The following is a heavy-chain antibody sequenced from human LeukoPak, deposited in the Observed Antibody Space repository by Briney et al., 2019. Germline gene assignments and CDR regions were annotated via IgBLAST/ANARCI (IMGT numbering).Heavy chain of an antibody. J-gene: IGHJ6*03. D-gene: IGHD3-10*01. CDR1: GFTFSNAW. CDR2: IRSKTDGETI. CDR3: QRGWGGITMVREVIMGYYYMDV. Sequence: PGGSLRLSCAASGFTFSNAWMSWVRQAPGMGLDWVGRIRSKTDGETIDYAAPVKGRFVISRDDSRDTLYLQMNSLRIEDTAVYYCQRGWGGITMVREVIMGYYYMDVWGKGTTVTISS. V-gene: IGHV3-15*01.